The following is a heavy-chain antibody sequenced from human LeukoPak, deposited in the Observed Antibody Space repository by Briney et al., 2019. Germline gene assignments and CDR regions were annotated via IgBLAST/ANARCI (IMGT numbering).Heavy chain of an antibody. V-gene: IGHV5-10-1*01. J-gene: IGHJ5*02. Sequence: GASLQISCKGSGSIFTNYWINWVRQLPGKGLEWMGRIDTSDSYTNYSPSFQGHVTISADKSISTAYLQWSSLKTSDTAMYYCYGVDPWGQGTLVTVSS. CDR1: GSIFTNYW. D-gene: IGHD4-17*01. CDR2: IDTSDSYT. CDR3: YGVDP.